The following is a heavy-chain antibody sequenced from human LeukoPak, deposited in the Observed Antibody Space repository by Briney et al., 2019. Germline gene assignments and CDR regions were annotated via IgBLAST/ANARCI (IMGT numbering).Heavy chain of an antibody. V-gene: IGHV3-7*01. CDR2: INQVGTET. CDR3: TQLLLRGPTA. J-gene: IGHJ4*02. D-gene: IGHD3-10*01. Sequence: PGGSLRLSCAVSGFTFANYYMSWVRQAPGKGLEWVANINQVGTETFYVDSVKGRFTISRDNAKNSLYLQMSSLRAEDTAVYYCTQLLLRGPTAWGQGTQVTVSS. CDR1: GFTFANYY.